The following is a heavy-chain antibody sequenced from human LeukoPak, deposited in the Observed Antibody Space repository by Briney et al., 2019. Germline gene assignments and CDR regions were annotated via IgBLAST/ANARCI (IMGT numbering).Heavy chain of an antibody. V-gene: IGHV3-30-3*01. CDR3: ASSRITIVLDWS. CDR2: ISYDGSNK. D-gene: IGHD3-10*01. J-gene: IGHJ5*02. CDR1: GFTFSSYA. Sequence: GRSLRLSCAASGFTFSSYAMHWVRQAPGKGLEWVAVISYDGSNKYYADSVKGRFTISRDNSKNTLYLQMNSLRAEDTAVYYCASSRITIVLDWSWGQGTLVTVSS.